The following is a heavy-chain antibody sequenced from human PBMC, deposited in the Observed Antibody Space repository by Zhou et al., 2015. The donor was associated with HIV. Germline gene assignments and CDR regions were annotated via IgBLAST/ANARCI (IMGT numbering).Heavy chain of an antibody. CDR2: MWYDGSNA. J-gene: IGHJ6*02. D-gene: IGHD3-3*01. V-gene: IGHV3-33*01. Sequence: QVQLVESGGGVVQPGRSLRLSCAASGFPFSRHGMHWVRQAPGKGLDWVAVMWYDGSNAYYTDSVKGRFTISRDNSKNTLYLQMDSLRVEDTAVYYCARGLYTYRDFWSGYSGNGMDVWGQGTTVTISS. CDR1: GFPFSRHG. CDR3: ARGLYTYRDFWSGYSGNGMDV.